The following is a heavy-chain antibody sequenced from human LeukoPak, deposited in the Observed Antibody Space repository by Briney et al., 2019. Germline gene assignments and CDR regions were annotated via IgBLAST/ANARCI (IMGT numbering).Heavy chain of an antibody. D-gene: IGHD2-21*01. V-gene: IGHV3-30*02. CDR2: IRYDGSNK. Sequence: PGGSLRLSCAASGFTFSSYGTHWVRQAPGKGLEWVAFIRYDGSNKYYADSVKGRFTISRDNSKNTLYLQMNSLRAEDTAVYYCARVIFVVVIANALDYWGQGTLVTVSS. J-gene: IGHJ4*02. CDR1: GFTFSSYG. CDR3: ARVIFVVVIANALDY.